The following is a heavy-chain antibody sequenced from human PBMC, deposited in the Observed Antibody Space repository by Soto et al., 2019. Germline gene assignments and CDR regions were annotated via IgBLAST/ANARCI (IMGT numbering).Heavy chain of an antibody. Sequence: GGSLILSCTASGFTFSNFNINWVRQAPGEGLEWVSSISPSSSYIYYADSLKGRFTISRDNAKMSVYLLMHSLRADDAAVYYCARSYCSGGGCPYGMDVWGQGTTVTVSS. D-gene: IGHD2-15*01. CDR1: GFTFSNFN. CDR3: ARSYCSGGGCPYGMDV. CDR2: ISPSSSYI. J-gene: IGHJ6*02. V-gene: IGHV3-21*01.